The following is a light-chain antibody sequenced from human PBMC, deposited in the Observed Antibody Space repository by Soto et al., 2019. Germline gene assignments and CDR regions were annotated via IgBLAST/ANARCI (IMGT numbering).Light chain of an antibody. CDR3: QHYKNCPPVT. V-gene: IGKV3-15*01. CDR2: GAS. Sequence: ETVMRQSPASLSVSLGERATLSCRASQSVNTNLAWYQQKPGQAPRLLIYGASIRATGVPARFSGSRSGTEFTLTISNLHPEHFAFYLCQHYKNCPPVTFRERTKIEIK. CDR1: QSVNTN. J-gene: IGKJ4*01.